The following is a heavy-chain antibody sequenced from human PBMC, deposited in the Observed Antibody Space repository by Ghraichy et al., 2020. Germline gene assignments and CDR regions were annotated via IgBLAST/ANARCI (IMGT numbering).Heavy chain of an antibody. J-gene: IGHJ5*02. CDR2: ISTTGSTM. CDR1: GFTFSDYY. CDR3: ARDKRYYYDRSAYSDAEWFGP. V-gene: IGHV3-11*01. Sequence: GGSLRLSCAASGFTFSDYYMSWIRQAPGKGLEWVSHISTTGSTMYYADSVKGRFAISRDNAKKSLHLQMHSLRAEDTAVYYCARDKRYYYDRSAYSDAEWFGPWGQGTLVTVSS. D-gene: IGHD3-22*01.